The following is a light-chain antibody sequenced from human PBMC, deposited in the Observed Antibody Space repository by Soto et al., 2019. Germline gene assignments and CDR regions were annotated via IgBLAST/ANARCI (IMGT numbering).Light chain of an antibody. CDR2: DAS. CDR1: QSVNTW. Sequence: DIQMTQSPSTLSASVGARVTLTCRASQSVNTWLAWYQQSPGKAPKLLIIDASTLESGLPSRFSGSGSGTEFTPTISSPQPDDGATHYGQEEKNRTFGQGTKGESK. J-gene: IGKJ1*01. V-gene: IGKV1-5*01. CDR3: QEEKNRT.